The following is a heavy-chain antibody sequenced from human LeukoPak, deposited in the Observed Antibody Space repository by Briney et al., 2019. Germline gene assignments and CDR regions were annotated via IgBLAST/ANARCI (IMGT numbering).Heavy chain of an antibody. J-gene: IGHJ6*03. CDR2: INHSGST. CDR1: GGSFSGYY. Sequence: SETLSLTCAVYGGSFSGYYWSWIRQPPGKGLEWIGEINHSGSTNYNPSLKSRVTISVDTSKNQFSLKLSSVTAADTAVYYCAREGYSYGRLYGYYMDVWGKGTTVTVSS. D-gene: IGHD5-18*01. CDR3: AREGYSYGRLYGYYMDV. V-gene: IGHV4-34*01.